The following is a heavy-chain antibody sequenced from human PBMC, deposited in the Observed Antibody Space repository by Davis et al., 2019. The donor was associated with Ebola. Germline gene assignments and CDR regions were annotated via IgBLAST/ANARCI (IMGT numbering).Heavy chain of an antibody. V-gene: IGHV4-59*01. CDR2: IYYSGST. CDR1: GGSISSYY. CDR3: ARESALSFDI. J-gene: IGHJ3*02. Sequence: SETLSLTCTASGGSISSYYWSWIRQPPGKGLEWIGYIYYSGSTNYNPSLKSRVTISVDTSKNQFSLKLSSVTAADTAVYYCARESALSFDIWGQGTMVTVSS.